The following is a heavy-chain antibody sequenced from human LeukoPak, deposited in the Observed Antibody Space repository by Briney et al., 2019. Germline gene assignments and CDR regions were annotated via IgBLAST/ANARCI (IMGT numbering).Heavy chain of an antibody. D-gene: IGHD3-16*02. CDR1: GFTFSNYG. V-gene: IGHV3-30*02. J-gene: IGHJ4*02. CDR2: IPYDGTYK. Sequence: GGSLRLSCAASGFTFSNYGMHWVRQAPGKGLEWVALIPYDGTYKYYADSAKGRFTISRDNSKNTLYLQMNSLRAEDTAMYYCASLFGGVIVNPYPDYWGQGTLVTVS. CDR3: ASLFGGVIVNPYPDY.